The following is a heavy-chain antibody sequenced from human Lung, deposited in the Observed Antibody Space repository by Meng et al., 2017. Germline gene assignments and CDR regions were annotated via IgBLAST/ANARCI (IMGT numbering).Heavy chain of an antibody. V-gene: IGHV3-30*01. CDR3: ARDKPPNDV. CDR1: GFTFNTYA. Sequence: GELVESGGGVVQPGGSLRLSCAASGFTFNTYAMHWVRQAPGKGLEWVSLMSFDGARIYYSDSVRGRFTISRDNSKNTLYLQMNSLRAEDTAVYYCARDKPPNDVWGRGTLVTVSS. CDR2: MSFDGARI. J-gene: IGHJ2*01.